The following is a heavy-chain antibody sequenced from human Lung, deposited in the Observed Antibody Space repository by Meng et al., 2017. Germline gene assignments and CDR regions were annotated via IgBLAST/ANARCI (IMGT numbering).Heavy chain of an antibody. J-gene: IGHJ4*02. Sequence: QVSLQEWGDGPWNPSEPLSLPRAGYGGSFSVYYWSWIRQPPGKGLEWIGEINHSGSTNYNPSLKSRVTISVDTSKNQFSLKLSSVTAADSAVYYCVRGPTTMAHDFDYWGQGTLVTVSS. D-gene: IGHD4-11*01. CDR1: GGSFSVYY. CDR3: VRGPTTMAHDFDY. V-gene: IGHV4-34*01. CDR2: INHSGST.